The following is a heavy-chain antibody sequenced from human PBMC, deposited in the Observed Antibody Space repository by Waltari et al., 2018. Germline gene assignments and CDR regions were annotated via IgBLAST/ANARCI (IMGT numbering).Heavy chain of an antibody. J-gene: IGHJ6*02. CDR2: ISHSGTT. Sequence: QVQLQQWGAGLSRPSETLSLTCAVYGGSFSDYYWTWIRQPPGKGLEWMGEISHSGTTNYKPSVKRRVTISVDTSKNQFSLKLSSVTAADTAVYYCARDSVRYFDWFRSYYYYGMDVWGQGTTVTVSS. V-gene: IGHV4-34*01. CDR1: GGSFSDYY. D-gene: IGHD3-9*01. CDR3: ARDSVRYFDWFRSYYYYGMDV.